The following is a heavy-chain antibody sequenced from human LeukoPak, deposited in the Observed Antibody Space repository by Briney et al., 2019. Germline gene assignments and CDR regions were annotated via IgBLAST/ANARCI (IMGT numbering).Heavy chain of an antibody. Sequence: GGSLRLSWAASGFTSNDYAMHWVRQAAEKGLEWVSGNRWNSGSIGYADSVKGRFTISRDNAKNSLYLQMNSLRAEDTAVYFCARGRFHLDSSGYSSFYHWGHGTLVTVSS. D-gene: IGHD3-22*01. V-gene: IGHV3-9*02. J-gene: IGHJ4*01. CDR2: NRWNSGSI. CDR1: GFTSNDYA. CDR3: ARGRFHLDSSGYSSFYH.